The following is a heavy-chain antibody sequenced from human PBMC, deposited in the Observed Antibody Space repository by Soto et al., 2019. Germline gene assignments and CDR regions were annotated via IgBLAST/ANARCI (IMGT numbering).Heavy chain of an antibody. CDR3: AKGSDIVVVPAAIRSSCYFDY. J-gene: IGHJ4*02. D-gene: IGHD2-2*02. Sequence: GGSLRLSCAASGFTFSSYAMSWVRQAPGKGLEWVSAISGSGGSTYYADSVKGRFTISRDNSKNTLYLQMNSLRAEDTAVYYCAKGSDIVVVPAAIRSSCYFDYWGQGTLVTVSS. CDR2: ISGSGGST. V-gene: IGHV3-23*01. CDR1: GFTFSSYA.